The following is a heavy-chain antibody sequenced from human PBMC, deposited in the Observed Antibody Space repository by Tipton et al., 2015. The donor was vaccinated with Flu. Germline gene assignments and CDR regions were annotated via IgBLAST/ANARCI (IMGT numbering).Heavy chain of an antibody. CDR1: GFTFSSYA. V-gene: IGHV3-23*01. CDR2: ISESGGST. CDR3: AKDGWDTSGWYPFDY. J-gene: IGHJ4*02. Sequence: SLRLSCAASGFTFSSYAMSWVRQAPGKGLEWVSAISESGGSTYYADSVKGRFTISRDNSKNALYLLINSLRPEDTAVYYCAKDGWDTSGWYPFDYWGQGTLVTVSS. D-gene: IGHD6-19*01.